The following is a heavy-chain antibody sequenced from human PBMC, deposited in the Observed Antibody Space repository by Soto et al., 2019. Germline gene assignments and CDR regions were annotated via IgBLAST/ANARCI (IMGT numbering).Heavy chain of an antibody. D-gene: IGHD3-3*01. CDR1: GGTFSSYT. CDR3: AREGTEYYDFWSGYYEGYNWFDP. J-gene: IGHJ5*02. V-gene: IGHV1-69*08. Sequence: QVQLVQSGAEVKKPGSSVKVSCKASGGTFSSYTISWVRQAPGQGLEWMGRIIPILGIANYAQKFQGRVTITADKSTSTAYMELSSLRSEDTAVYYCAREGTEYYDFWSGYYEGYNWFDPWGQGTLATVSS. CDR2: IIPILGIA.